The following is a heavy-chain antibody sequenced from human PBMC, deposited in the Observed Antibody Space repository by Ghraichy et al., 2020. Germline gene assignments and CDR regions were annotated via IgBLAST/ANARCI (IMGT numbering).Heavy chain of an antibody. J-gene: IGHJ3*02. Sequence: GGSLRLSCAASGFTFSNAWMSWVRQAPGKGLEWVGRIKSKTDGGTTDYAAPVKGRFTISRDDSKNTLYLQMNSLKTEDTAVYYCTTEMPNVLRYFDWWDDIWGQGTMVTVSS. D-gene: IGHD3-9*01. CDR3: TTEMPNVLRYFDWWDDI. CDR2: IKSKTDGGTT. CDR1: GFTFSNAW. V-gene: IGHV3-15*01.